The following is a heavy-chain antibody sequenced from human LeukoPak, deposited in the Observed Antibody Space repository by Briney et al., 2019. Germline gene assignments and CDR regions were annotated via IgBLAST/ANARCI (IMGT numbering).Heavy chain of an antibody. J-gene: IGHJ4*02. D-gene: IGHD5-18*01. CDR2: INPNSGGT. Sequence: GASVKVSCKASGYTFTGYYIHWVRQAPGQGLEWMGWINPNSGGTNYAQKFQGRVTMTRDTSISTAYMELSRLRSDDTAVYYCAKDPRDHTYGWSWRYFDYWGQGTLVTVSS. CDR3: AKDPRDHTYGWSWRYFDY. CDR1: GYTFTGYY. V-gene: IGHV1-2*02.